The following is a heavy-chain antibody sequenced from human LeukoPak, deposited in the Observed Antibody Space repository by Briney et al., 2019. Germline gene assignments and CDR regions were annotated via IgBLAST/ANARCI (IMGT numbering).Heavy chain of an antibody. Sequence: KTSQTLSLTCTVSGGSISSGDYYWSWIRQPPGKGLEWIGYIYYSVSTYYNPSLKSRVTISVDTSKNQFSLKLSSVTAADTAVYYCARDSRYSSGSPRDWFDPWGQGTLVTVSS. V-gene: IGHV4-30-4*08. J-gene: IGHJ5*02. D-gene: IGHD3-22*01. CDR1: GGSISSGDYY. CDR2: IYYSVST. CDR3: ARDSRYSSGSPRDWFDP.